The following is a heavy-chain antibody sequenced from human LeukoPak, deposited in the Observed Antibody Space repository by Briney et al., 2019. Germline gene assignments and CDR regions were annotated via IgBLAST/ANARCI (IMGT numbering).Heavy chain of an antibody. CDR1: GFTFGSNA. Sequence: GGSLRLSCAASGFTFGSNAMSWVRQPPGKGLEWVSAISGNGGSTYYADSVKGRFTISRDNSKNTLYLQMNSLRAEDTAVYYCAKYCSSTSGHLYYFDYWGQGTLVTVSS. D-gene: IGHD2-2*01. CDR3: AKYCSSTSGHLYYFDY. J-gene: IGHJ4*02. V-gene: IGHV3-23*01. CDR2: ISGNGGST.